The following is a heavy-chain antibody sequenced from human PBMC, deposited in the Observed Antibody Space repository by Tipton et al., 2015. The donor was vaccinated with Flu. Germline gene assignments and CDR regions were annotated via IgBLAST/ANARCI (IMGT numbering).Heavy chain of an antibody. D-gene: IGHD2-8*01. J-gene: IGHJ4*02. CDR1: GFNFRDYS. CDR3: ARVGPGGVYDY. V-gene: IGHV3-64*02. Sequence: QLVQSGEGLVQPGGSLRLSCAASGFNFRDYSMHWVRQAPGKGLEYVSAMSGDGGGKYYVDSVKDRVTISRDNFKNTLYLQMGSLRPEDMAVYYCARVGPGGVYDYWGQGALVTVSS. CDR2: MSGDGGGK.